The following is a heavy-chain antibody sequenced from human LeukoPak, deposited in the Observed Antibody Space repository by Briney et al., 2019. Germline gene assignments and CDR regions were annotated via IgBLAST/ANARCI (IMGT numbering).Heavy chain of an antibody. D-gene: IGHD6-19*01. J-gene: IGHJ4*02. Sequence: SVKVSCKASGGTFSSYAISWVRQAPGQGLEWMGGIIPILGTANYAQKFQGRVTITTDESTSTAYMELSSLRSEDTAVYYCARDRIPAVAGTFDYWGQGTLVTVSS. CDR3: ARDRIPAVAGTFDY. V-gene: IGHV1-69*05. CDR2: IIPILGTA. CDR1: GGTFSSYA.